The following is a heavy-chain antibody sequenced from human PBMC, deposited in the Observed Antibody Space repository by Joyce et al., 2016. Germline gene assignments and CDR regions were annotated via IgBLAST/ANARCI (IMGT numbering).Heavy chain of an antibody. V-gene: IGHV4-30-4*01. Sequence: QVQLQESGPGLVKPSQTLSLTCTVSGGSITNDDFYWSWIRQPPGKGLAWIGYINHRGATYYNPSLKSRFIMSADTPKNQISLRLRSVTAADTAVYYCARANRYCGDGSCFRPLDYWGQGTLVTVSS. CDR1: GGSITNDDFY. D-gene: IGHD2-15*01. CDR2: INHRGAT. J-gene: IGHJ4*02. CDR3: ARANRYCGDGSCFRPLDY.